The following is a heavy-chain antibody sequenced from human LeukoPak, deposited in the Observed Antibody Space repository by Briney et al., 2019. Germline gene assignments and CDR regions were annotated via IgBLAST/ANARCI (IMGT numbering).Heavy chain of an antibody. CDR1: GFTFSDYY. V-gene: IGHV3-30*03. CDR2: ISYDGSNK. CDR3: ARDQGSSWYYDFDAFDI. Sequence: RPGGSLRLSCAASGFTFSDYYMSWIRQAPGKGLEWVAVISYDGSNKYYADSVKGRFTISRDNSKNTLYLQMNSLRAEDTAVYYCARDQGSSWYYDFDAFDIWGQGTMVTVSS. D-gene: IGHD6-13*01. J-gene: IGHJ3*02.